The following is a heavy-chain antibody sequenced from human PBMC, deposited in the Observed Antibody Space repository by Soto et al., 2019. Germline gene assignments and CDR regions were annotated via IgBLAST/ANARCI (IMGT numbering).Heavy chain of an antibody. CDR1: GFTFSSYG. D-gene: IGHD2-2*01. CDR2: IWYDGSNK. V-gene: IGHV3-33*01. CDR3: ATGFSTSCYGPTCYYYYYYMDV. Sequence: GGSLRLSCAASGFTFSSYGMHWVRQAPGKGLEWVAVIWYDGSNKYYADSVKGRFTISRDNSKNTLYLQMNSLRAEDTVVYYCATGFSTSCYGPTCYYYYYYMDVWGKGTTVTVSS. J-gene: IGHJ6*03.